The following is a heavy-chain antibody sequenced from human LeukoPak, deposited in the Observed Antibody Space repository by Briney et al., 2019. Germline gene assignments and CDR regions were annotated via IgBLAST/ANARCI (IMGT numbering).Heavy chain of an antibody. CDR3: ARREQHDHGDYVDYYFDY. V-gene: IGHV4-39*01. J-gene: IGHJ4*02. D-gene: IGHD4-17*01. CDR1: GGSISSSSYY. CDR2: IYYSGST. Sequence: SETLSLTCTVSGGSISSSSYYWGWIRQPPGKGLEWIGSIYYSGSTYYNPSLKSRVTISVDTSKNQFSLKLSSVTAADTAVYYCARREQHDHGDYVDYYFDYWGQGTLVTVSS.